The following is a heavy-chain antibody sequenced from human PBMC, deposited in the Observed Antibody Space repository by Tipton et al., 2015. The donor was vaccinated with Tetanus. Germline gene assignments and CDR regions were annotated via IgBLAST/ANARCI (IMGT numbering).Heavy chain of an antibody. CDR1: GFTFSSYA. Sequence: SLRLSCAASGFTFSSYAMHWVRQAPGKGLEWVAVISYDGSNKYYADSVKGRFTISRDNSKNTLYLQMNSLRAEDTAVYYCATGPTRITGTPFDYWGQGPPVTVSS. V-gene: IGHV3-30-3*01. CDR2: ISYDGSNK. J-gene: IGHJ4*02. D-gene: IGHD1-20*01. CDR3: ATGPTRITGTPFDY.